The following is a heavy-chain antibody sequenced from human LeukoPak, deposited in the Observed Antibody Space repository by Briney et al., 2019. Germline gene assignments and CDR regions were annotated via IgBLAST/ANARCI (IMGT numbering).Heavy chain of an antibody. D-gene: IGHD2-2*01. Sequence: GGSLRLSCAASGFTFSDYGMHWVRQAPGKGLEWVAVIWYDGSKTYYADSVKGRFTISRDDSKNTLYLQMNSLRAEDTAVYYCARDYCSTTSCLDYWGQGTLVTVFS. V-gene: IGHV3-33*01. J-gene: IGHJ4*02. CDR3: ARDYCSTTSCLDY. CDR2: IWYDGSKT. CDR1: GFTFSDYG.